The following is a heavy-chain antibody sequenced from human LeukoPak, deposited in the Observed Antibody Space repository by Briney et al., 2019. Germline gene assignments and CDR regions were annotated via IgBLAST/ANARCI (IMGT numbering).Heavy chain of an antibody. J-gene: IGHJ4*02. CDR3: ARAYSSGWTYFDY. Sequence: SETLSLTCAVYGGSFSGYYWSWIRQPPGKGLEWIGEINHSGSTNYNPSLKSRVTMSVDTSKNQFSLKLSSVTAADTAVYYCARAYSSGWTYFDYWGQGTLVTVSS. D-gene: IGHD6-19*01. CDR1: GGSFSGYY. V-gene: IGHV4-34*01. CDR2: INHSGST.